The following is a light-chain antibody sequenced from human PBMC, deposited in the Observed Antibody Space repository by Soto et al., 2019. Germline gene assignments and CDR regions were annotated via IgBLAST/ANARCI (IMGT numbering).Light chain of an antibody. CDR2: EVT. CDR3: CSYAASSTLL. Sequence: QSALTQPASVSGSPGQSITISCTGTSSDFGSYNLVSWYRQHPGKAPKLMIYEVTKRPSGVSYRFSGSRSGNTASLTISGLQAEDEADYYCCSYAASSTLLFGGGTKLTVL. CDR1: SSDFGSYNL. J-gene: IGLJ2*01. V-gene: IGLV2-23*02.